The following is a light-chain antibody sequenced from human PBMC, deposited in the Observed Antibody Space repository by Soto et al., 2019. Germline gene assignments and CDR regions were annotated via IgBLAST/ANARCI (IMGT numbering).Light chain of an antibody. CDR2: AAS. V-gene: IGKV3-20*01. CDR3: QQHGDAPIT. J-gene: IGKJ5*01. CDR1: QSVSSNY. Sequence: EIVLTQSPGTLSLSPGERATLSCGASQSVSSNYLAWYQQKPGQAPRILIYAASSRATGIPDRFSGSGSGTDFTLSISRLEPEDFAVYYCQQHGDAPITFGQGTRREIK.